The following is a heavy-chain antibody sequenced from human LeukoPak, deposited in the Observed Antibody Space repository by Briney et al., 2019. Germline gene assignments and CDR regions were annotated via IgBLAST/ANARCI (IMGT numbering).Heavy chain of an antibody. D-gene: IGHD6-13*01. CDR1: GGSTSSYY. CDR3: AREVVQQLVFDF. J-gene: IGHJ4*02. V-gene: IGHV4-59*01. Sequence: SETLSLTCTVSGGSTSSYYWTWIRQPPGKGLEWIGYINYSGDSKYTPSLKSRVTMSIDTSKNQFSLNLTSVTAADTAVYYCAREVVQQLVFDFWGRGILVTVSS. CDR2: INYSGDS.